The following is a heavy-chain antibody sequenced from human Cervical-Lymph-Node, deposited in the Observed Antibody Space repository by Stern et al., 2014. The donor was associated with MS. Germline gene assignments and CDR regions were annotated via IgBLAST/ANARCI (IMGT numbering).Heavy chain of an antibody. Sequence: QVQLVESGPGLVKPSETLSVTCTVSGGSVNNGSYYWSLIRQPPGKEPEWIAYLHSSGSTNYNPSLKSRVTVSMGTSNNQFSLKLRSVTAADSAVYFCARNIDLWGLGTLVTVSS. CDR2: LHSSGST. V-gene: IGHV4-61*01. J-gene: IGHJ4*02. CDR1: GGSVNNGSYY. CDR3: ARNIDL.